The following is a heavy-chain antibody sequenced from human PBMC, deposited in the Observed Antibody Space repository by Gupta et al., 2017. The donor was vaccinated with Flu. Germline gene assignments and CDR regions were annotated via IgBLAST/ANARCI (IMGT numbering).Heavy chain of an antibody. D-gene: IGHD5-18*01. CDR1: GFTFRNYW. Sequence: EVQLVESGGGLVLPGGSLRLSCAASGFTFRNYWMFWVRQAPGKGLVWVSRINEDGTIATSADSLKGRFTISRDNAKDTLYLQMNGLRADDTAVYFCARDADMDTAMVTPGDNFEHWGQGTLVTVSS. CDR3: ARDADMDTAMVTPGDNFEH. J-gene: IGHJ4*02. V-gene: IGHV3-74*01. CDR2: INEDGTIA.